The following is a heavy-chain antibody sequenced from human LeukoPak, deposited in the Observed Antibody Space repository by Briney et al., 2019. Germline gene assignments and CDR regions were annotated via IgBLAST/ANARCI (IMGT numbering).Heavy chain of an antibody. CDR3: TRGTGSSSDY. J-gene: IGHJ4*02. V-gene: IGHV3-74*01. D-gene: IGHD1-26*01. CDR1: GFTFSNYW. Sequence: GGSLRLSCAASGFTFSNYWMHWVRQGPGKGLVWVSRIYIDGSSTDYADSAKGRFTISRDNAKNTLYLQMTGLRADDTALYYCTRGTGSSSDYWGQGALVTVSS. CDR2: IYIDGSST.